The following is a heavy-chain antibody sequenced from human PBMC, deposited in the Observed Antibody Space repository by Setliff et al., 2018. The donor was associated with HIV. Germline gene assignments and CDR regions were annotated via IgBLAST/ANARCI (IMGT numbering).Heavy chain of an antibody. CDR2: INPSGGST. CDR3: ARDFGGYCSSMSCPGLFDP. CDR1: GYTFTSYY. J-gene: IGHJ5*02. V-gene: IGHV1-46*01. D-gene: IGHD2-2*01. Sequence: ASVKVSCKASGYTFTSYYMHWVRQAPGQRLEWMGIINPSGGSTSYAQKFQGRVTITTDESTSTAYMELSSLRSEDTAVYYCARDFGGYCSSMSCPGLFDPWGQGTLVTVSS.